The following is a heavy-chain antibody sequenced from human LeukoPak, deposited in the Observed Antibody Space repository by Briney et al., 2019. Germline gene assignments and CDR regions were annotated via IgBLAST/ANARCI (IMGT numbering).Heavy chain of an antibody. D-gene: IGHD4-17*01. CDR1: GYSFTSYW. CDR2: IYPDDSDT. J-gene: IGHJ4*01. V-gene: IGHV5-51*01. Sequence: GESLKISCKGSGYSFTSYWIGWVRQMRGKGLEWLGIIYPDDSDTRYSPSFQGQVTISADKSINTAYLQWSSLKASDTAMYYCARQMTTVTTGDYWGQGTLVTVSS. CDR3: ARQMTTVTTGDY.